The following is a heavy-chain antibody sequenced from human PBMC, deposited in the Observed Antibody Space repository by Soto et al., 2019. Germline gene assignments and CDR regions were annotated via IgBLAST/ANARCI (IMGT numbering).Heavy chain of an antibody. Sequence: SVKVSCKASGGTFSSYAISWVRRAPGQGLEWMGGIIPIFGTANYAQKFQGRVTITADESTSTAYMELSSLRSEDTAVYYCARGRSRPSTYCSGGSCYQRPYYYYYGMDVWGQGTTVTVSS. CDR1: GGTFSSYA. CDR3: ARGRSRPSTYCSGGSCYQRPYYYYYGMDV. CDR2: IIPIFGTA. V-gene: IGHV1-69*13. J-gene: IGHJ6*02. D-gene: IGHD2-15*01.